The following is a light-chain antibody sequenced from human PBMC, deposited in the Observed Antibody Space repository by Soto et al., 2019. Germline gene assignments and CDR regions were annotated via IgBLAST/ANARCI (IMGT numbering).Light chain of an antibody. CDR3: SSYTTRTTLYV. J-gene: IGLJ1*01. Sequence: QSALTQPASVSGPPGQSITISCTGTSSDVGSYNYVSWYQLHPGKAPKLMIYEVSNRPSGVSNRFSGSKSGDTASLTISGLQAEDEADYYCSSYTTRTTLYVXGTGTKVTVL. V-gene: IGLV2-14*01. CDR2: EVS. CDR1: SSDVGSYNY.